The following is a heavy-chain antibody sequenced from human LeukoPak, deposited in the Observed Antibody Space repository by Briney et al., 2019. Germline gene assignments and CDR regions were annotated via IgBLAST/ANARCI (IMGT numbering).Heavy chain of an antibody. CDR3: ARVEYISGYSHVY. J-gene: IGHJ4*02. CDR2: INAGNSHT. D-gene: IGHD3-22*01. V-gene: IGHV1-3*01. CDR1: GYAFTNYA. Sequence: ASVKVSCTASGYAFTNYAIQWVRQAPGQRLEWMGWINAGNSHTRYSPKFQGRVTMTRNIFISTAYMELSSLRSEDTAVYYCARVEYISGYSHVYWGQGTLVTVSS.